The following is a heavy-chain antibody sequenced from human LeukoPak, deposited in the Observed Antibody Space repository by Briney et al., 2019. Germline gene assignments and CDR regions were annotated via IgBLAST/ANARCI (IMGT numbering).Heavy chain of an antibody. CDR2: IYYSGST. V-gene: IGHV4-39*01. D-gene: IGHD6-13*01. CDR3: ARRGSAAGNFDY. Sequence: SETLSLTCTVSGGSISSSSYYWGWIRQPPGKGLEWIGSIYYSGSTYYNPSLKSRATISVDTSKNQFSLKLSSVTAADTAVYYCARRGSAAGNFDYWGQGTLVTVSS. CDR1: GGSISSSSYY. J-gene: IGHJ4*02.